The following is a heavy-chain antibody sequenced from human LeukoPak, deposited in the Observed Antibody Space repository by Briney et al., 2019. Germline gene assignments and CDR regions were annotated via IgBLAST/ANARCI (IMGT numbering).Heavy chain of an antibody. J-gene: IGHJ4*02. CDR3: VRSFSGSREF. D-gene: IGHD3-10*01. CDR2: ISSSSSTI. Sequence: GGSLRLSCAVSGFTFSSCSMNWVRQAPGKGLEWVSYISSSSSTIYYADSVKGRFTISRDNSKNTLYLHMNSLRPEDTAMYYCVRSFSGSREFWGQGVRVSVSS. CDR1: GFTFSSCS. V-gene: IGHV3-48*01.